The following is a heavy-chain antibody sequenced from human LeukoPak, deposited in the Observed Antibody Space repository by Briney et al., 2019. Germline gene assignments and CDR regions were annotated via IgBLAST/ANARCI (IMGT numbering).Heavy chain of an antibody. V-gene: IGHV3-7*01. J-gene: IGHJ6*03. CDR3: ARRSRSIVRGKPRRNTDYYYYYYMDV. CDR2: IKQDGSEK. D-gene: IGHD3-10*01. Sequence: PGGSLRLSCVASGFTFSSRDWMTWVRQAPGKGLEWVANIKQDGSEKNYVDSVKGRFTISRDNAKNSVDLQMNSLRVEDTAVYYCARRSRSIVRGKPRRNTDYYYYYYMDVWGKGTTVTISS. CDR1: GFTFSSRDW.